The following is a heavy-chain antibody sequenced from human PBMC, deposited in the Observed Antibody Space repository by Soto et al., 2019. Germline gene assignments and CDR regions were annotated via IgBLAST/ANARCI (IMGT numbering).Heavy chain of an antibody. CDR3: ARGDDIVVVPYGMDV. J-gene: IGHJ6*02. D-gene: IGHD2-2*01. Sequence: SDTLSLTCAVYGGSFSGYYWSWIRQPPGKGLEWIGEINHSGSINYNPSLKSRVTISVDTSKNQFSLKLSSVTAADTAVYYCARGDDIVVVPYGMDVWGQGTTVTVSS. CDR1: GGSFSGYY. CDR2: INHSGSI. V-gene: IGHV4-34*01.